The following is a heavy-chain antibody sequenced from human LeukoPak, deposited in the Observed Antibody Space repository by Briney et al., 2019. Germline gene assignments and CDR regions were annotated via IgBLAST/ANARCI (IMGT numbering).Heavy chain of an antibody. D-gene: IGHD6-19*01. CDR3: ARVRTAASVAALDY. CDR1: GYTFTSYY. J-gene: IGHJ4*02. Sequence: ASVKVSCKASGYTFTSYYIHWVRQAPGQGLEWMGWINPNSGGTNYAQKFQGRVTMTRDTSISTAYMELSRLRSDDTAVYYCARVRTAASVAALDYWGQGTLVTVSS. V-gene: IGHV1-2*02. CDR2: INPNSGGT.